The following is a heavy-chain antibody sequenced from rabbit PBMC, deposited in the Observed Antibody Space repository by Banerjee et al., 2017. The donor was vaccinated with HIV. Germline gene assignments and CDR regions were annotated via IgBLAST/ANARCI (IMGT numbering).Heavy chain of an antibody. Sequence: QSLEESGGDLVKPGASLTLTCTASGFIFSDNYAMCWVRQAPGKGLEWIACIVADSGFTSYANWAKGRFTISKTSSTTVTLQMTGLTAADTATYFCARDLPGSTGWNFNLWGQGTLVTVS. V-gene: IGHV1S40*01. CDR2: IVADSGFT. CDR1: GFIFSDNYA. J-gene: IGHJ4*01. CDR3: ARDLPGSTGWNFNL. D-gene: IGHD7-1*01.